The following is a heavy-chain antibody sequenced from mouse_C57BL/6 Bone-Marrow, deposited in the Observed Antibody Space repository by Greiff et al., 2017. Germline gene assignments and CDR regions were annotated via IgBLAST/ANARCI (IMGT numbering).Heavy chain of an antibody. Sequence: VQLKQSGAELVRPGASVKLSCTASGFNIKDDYMNWVKQRPEQGLEWIGWIDPENGDTEYASKFQGKATITADTSSNTAYLQLSSLTSEDTAVYYCTGLTTVDYWGQGTTLTVSS. J-gene: IGHJ2*01. V-gene: IGHV14-4*01. CDR2: IDPENGDT. D-gene: IGHD1-1*01. CDR3: TGLTTVDY. CDR1: GFNIKDDY.